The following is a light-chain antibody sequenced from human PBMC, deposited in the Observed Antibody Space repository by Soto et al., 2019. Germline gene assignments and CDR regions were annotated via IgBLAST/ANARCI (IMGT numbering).Light chain of an antibody. V-gene: IGKV3-20*01. J-gene: IGKJ5*01. Sequence: ETVMTQSPDTLSVSPGERVNLSCRASQSVTSSYLAWYQQKPGQAPRFLIYGASSRATGIPDRFSGSGSGTDFTLTISRLEPGDFAVYYCQQYGSSPITFGQGTRLEIK. CDR3: QQYGSSPIT. CDR1: QSVTSSY. CDR2: GAS.